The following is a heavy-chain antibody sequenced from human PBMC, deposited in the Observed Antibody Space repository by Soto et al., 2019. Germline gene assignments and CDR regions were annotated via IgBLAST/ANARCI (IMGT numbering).Heavy chain of an antibody. Sequence: VSLTCTVSGGSISSYYWSXIRQPPGKGLEWIGYIYYSGSTNYNPSLKSRVTISVDTSKNQFSLKLSSVTAADTAVYYCASAGSGWLHWFDPWGQGTPVTVSS. CDR1: GGSISSYY. D-gene: IGHD6-13*01. V-gene: IGHV4-59*01. CDR2: IYYSGST. J-gene: IGHJ5*02. CDR3: ASAGSGWLHWFDP.